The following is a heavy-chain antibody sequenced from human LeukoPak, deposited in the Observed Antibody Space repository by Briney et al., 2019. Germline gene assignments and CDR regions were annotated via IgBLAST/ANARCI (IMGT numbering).Heavy chain of an antibody. D-gene: IGHD5-12*01. Sequence: GGSLRLSCAASGFTFSSYGMHWVRQAPGKGLEWVAVISYDGSNKYYADSVKGRFTISRDNSKNTLYLQMNSLRAEDTAVYYCAKDVLGLRNYYSYGMDVSGQGTTVTVSS. CDR2: ISYDGSNK. CDR1: GFTFSSYG. CDR3: AKDVLGLRNYYSYGMDV. V-gene: IGHV3-30*18. J-gene: IGHJ6*02.